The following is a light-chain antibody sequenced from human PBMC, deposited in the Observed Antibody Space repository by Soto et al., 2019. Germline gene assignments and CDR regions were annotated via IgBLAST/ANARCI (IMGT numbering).Light chain of an antibody. V-gene: IGKV1-27*01. Sequence: DLPMTPSPSSLSASVGDRVTITCRASPGISNYLAWYQQKPGKVPKLLIYAAATLQSGVPSRLRGSGSGTDFTLTISSLQPEDVATYYCQTYNSAPRTFGQGTKVEIK. CDR1: PGISNY. CDR2: AAA. J-gene: IGKJ1*01. CDR3: QTYNSAPRT.